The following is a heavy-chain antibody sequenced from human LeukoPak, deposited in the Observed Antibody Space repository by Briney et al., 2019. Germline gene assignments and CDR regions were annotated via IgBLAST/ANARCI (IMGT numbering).Heavy chain of an antibody. D-gene: IGHD5-12*01. CDR3: ARLGDIRNFDY. J-gene: IGHJ4*02. V-gene: IGHV4-39*01. Sequence: PSETLSLTCTVSGGSISSISYYWGWLRHPPWKGLEWIWSIYYSGSTYYNQSLKSRVTISVDTSKNPFYLKLSCVTAADTAVYYCARLGDIRNFDYWGQGTLVTVSS. CDR1: GGSISSISYY. CDR2: IYYSGST.